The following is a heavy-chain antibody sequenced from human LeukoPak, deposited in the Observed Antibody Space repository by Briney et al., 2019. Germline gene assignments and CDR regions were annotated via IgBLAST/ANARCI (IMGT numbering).Heavy chain of an antibody. CDR3: VRPYSSSWSIDY. V-gene: IGHV3-53*01. Sequence: GGSLRLSCAASGFTFDDYAMHWVRQAPGKGLEWVSVIYSGGNTYYADSVKGRFTISRGNSKNTLFLQMNSLRVEDTAVYYCVRPYSSSWSIDYWGQGTLVTVSS. CDR1: GFTFDDYA. CDR2: IYSGGNT. J-gene: IGHJ4*02. D-gene: IGHD6-13*01.